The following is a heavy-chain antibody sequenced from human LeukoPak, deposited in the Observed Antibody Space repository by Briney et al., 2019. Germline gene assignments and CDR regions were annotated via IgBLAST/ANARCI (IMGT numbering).Heavy chain of an antibody. CDR3: ARDAWSGSKEH. Sequence: PSETLSLTCTVSGGSISSGSYYWSWIRQPAGKGLEWIGRIYTSGSTNYNPSLKSRVTISVDTSKNQFSLKLSSVTAADTAVYYCARDAWSGSKEHWGQGTLVTVSS. J-gene: IGHJ4*02. CDR2: IYTSGST. D-gene: IGHD1-26*01. CDR1: GGSISSGSYY. V-gene: IGHV4-61*02.